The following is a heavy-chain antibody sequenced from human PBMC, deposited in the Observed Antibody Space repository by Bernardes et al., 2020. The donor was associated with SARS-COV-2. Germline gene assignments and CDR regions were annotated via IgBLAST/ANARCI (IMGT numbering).Heavy chain of an antibody. CDR3: ATVELGDFWSTGGMDV. CDR1: GYSFTSYW. V-gene: IGHV5-51*01. D-gene: IGHD3-3*01. CDR2: IYPGDSDT. J-gene: IGHJ6*02. Sequence: GESLKISCKGSGYSFTSYWIGWVRQMPGKGLEWMGIIYPGDSDTRYSPSFQGQVTISADKSISTAYLQWSSLKASDTAMYYCATVELGDFWSTGGMDVWGQGTTVTVSS.